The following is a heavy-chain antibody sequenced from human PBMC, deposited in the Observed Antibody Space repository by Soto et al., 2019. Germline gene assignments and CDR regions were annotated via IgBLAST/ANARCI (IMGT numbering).Heavy chain of an antibody. D-gene: IGHD3-10*01. CDR3: AKEQENRGVTPPLNNWFDP. V-gene: IGHV3-23*01. CDR1: GFTFSSYA. Sequence: GGSLRLSCAASGFTFSSYAMSWVRQAPGKGLEWVSAISGSGGSTYYADSVKGRFTISRDNSKNTLYLQMNSLRAEDTAVYYCAKEQENRGVTPPLNNWFDPWGQGTLVTVSS. J-gene: IGHJ5*02. CDR2: ISGSGGST.